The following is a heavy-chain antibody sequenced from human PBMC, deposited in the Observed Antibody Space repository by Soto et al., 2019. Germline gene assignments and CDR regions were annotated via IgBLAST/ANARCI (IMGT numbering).Heavy chain of an antibody. D-gene: IGHD2-21*01. CDR1: GFDFSGSE. V-gene: IGHV3-48*03. CDR2: ITGSGGAM. CDR3: AKVAPFILGSPF. Sequence: GGSLRRSCTASGFDFSGSEMNWFRQAAGKGLEWFAYITGSGGAMFHADSVKGRFSISRDNAKNSLFLEMNNLTADDAGLYYCAKVAPFILGSPFWGQGTLVTLSS. J-gene: IGHJ4*02.